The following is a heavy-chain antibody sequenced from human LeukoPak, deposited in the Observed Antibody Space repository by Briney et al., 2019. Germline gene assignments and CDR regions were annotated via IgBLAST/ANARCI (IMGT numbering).Heavy chain of an antibody. Sequence: PGRSLRLSCAASGFTFSSYAMHWVRQAPGKGLEWVAIIRYDGSNKYYADSVKGRFTISRDNSKNTLYLQMNSLRAEDTAVYYCAKLAAAGTRGDYWGQGTLVTVSS. CDR3: AKLAAAGTRGDY. D-gene: IGHD6-13*01. CDR1: GFTFSSYA. J-gene: IGHJ4*02. V-gene: IGHV3-30*04. CDR2: IRYDGSNK.